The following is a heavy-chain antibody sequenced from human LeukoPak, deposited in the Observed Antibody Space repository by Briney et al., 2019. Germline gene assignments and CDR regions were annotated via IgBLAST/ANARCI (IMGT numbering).Heavy chain of an antibody. V-gene: IGHV4-39*01. CDR2: IYYSGST. J-gene: IGHJ5*01. CDR1: GDSISSSSSY. D-gene: IGHD6-13*01. Sequence: SETLSLTCSVSGDSISSSSSYWGWIRQPPGKGLEWIGSIYYSGSTYYNTSLKSRVTISVDTSKNQFSVKLNSVTAADTALYYCARQSRSNSWFSGGPKALNWFDSWAQGTLVTVSS. CDR3: ARQSRSNSWFSGGPKALNWFDS.